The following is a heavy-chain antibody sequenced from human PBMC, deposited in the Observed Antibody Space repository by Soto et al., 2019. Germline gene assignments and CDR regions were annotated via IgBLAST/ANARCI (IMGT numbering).Heavy chain of an antibody. CDR2: IYWNGNE. Sequence: QITLRESGPTLVKPTQTLTVTCSFSGFSFTASGVGVGWFRQPPGQALQWLALIYWNGNERYSPSLNKRHTVTKDTSKNQVVLTMSNVDPVDTATYFCAHELSGYYYVMDVWGPGTNVTVSS. D-gene: IGHD3-10*02. CDR3: AHELSGYYYVMDV. CDR1: GFSFTASGVG. J-gene: IGHJ6*02. V-gene: IGHV2-5*01.